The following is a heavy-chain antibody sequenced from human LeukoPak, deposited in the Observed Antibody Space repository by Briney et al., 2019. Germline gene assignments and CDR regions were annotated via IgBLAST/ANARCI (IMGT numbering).Heavy chain of an antibody. V-gene: IGHV3-23*01. Sequence: PGGSLRLSCAASGFTFSSYGMSWVRQAPGKGLEWVSAISGSGGSTYYADSVKGRFTISRDNSKNTLYLQMNSLRAEDTAVYYCAKALGYGDYSPYDYWGQGTLVTVSS. J-gene: IGHJ4*02. CDR1: GFTFSSYG. CDR2: ISGSGGST. D-gene: IGHD4-17*01. CDR3: AKALGYGDYSPYDY.